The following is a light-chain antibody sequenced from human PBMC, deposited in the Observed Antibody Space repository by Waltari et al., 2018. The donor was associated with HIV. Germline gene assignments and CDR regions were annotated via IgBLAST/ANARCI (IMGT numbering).Light chain of an antibody. Sequence: QSALTQPASVSGSPGQSITISCTGTSSDIGSFHLVSWYQHHPGKAPKLMIYEVSKRPSGVSYRFSDSKSGNSASLTISGLQAEDEGDYYCCSYAGNSFVVFGGGTKLTVL. J-gene: IGLJ2*01. CDR1: SSDIGSFHL. V-gene: IGLV2-23*02. CDR2: EVS. CDR3: CSYAGNSFVV.